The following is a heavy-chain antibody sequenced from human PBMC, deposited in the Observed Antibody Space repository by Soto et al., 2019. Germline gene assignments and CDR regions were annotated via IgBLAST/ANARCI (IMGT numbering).Heavy chain of an antibody. J-gene: IGHJ5*02. D-gene: IGHD6-19*01. Sequence: QVQLVESGGGLVKPGGSLRLSCAASGFTFSDYYMSWIRQAPGKGLEWVSYISTSSSYTNYADSVKGRFTISRDNAKNPLYLQMNSLRAEDTAVYYCARYGSGWYWGEFDPWGQGTLVTVSS. CDR1: GFTFSDYY. CDR3: ARYGSGWYWGEFDP. CDR2: ISTSSSYT. V-gene: IGHV3-11*05.